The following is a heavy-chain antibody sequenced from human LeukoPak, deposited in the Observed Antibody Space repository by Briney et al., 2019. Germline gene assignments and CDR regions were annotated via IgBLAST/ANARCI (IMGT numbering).Heavy chain of an antibody. J-gene: IGHJ4*02. CDR3: ARDRGYSTFDY. CDR1: GFTFSSYW. Sequence: GGSLRLSCAASGFTFSSYWMSWVRQAPGKGLEWVANIKEDGSEKIYVDSVKGRFTISRENAKNSLYLQMNSLRAEDTAVYYCARDRGYSTFDYWGQGTLVTVSS. V-gene: IGHV3-7*01. CDR2: IKEDGSEK. D-gene: IGHD4-23*01.